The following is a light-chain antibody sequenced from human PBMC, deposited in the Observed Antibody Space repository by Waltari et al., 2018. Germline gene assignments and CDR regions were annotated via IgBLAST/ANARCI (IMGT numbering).Light chain of an antibody. J-gene: IGLJ3*02. CDR2: VNSDGSH. Sequence: QLVLTQSPSASASLRASVKLTRTLSSGHISNVIAWLQQHPKKGPRYLMKVNSDGSHSKGDEIPDRFSGSGSGAERYRTFASLQSEDEVVYYCPTGGHGTWVFGGGTKLTVL. V-gene: IGLV4-69*01. CDR3: PTGGHGTWV. CDR1: SGHISNV.